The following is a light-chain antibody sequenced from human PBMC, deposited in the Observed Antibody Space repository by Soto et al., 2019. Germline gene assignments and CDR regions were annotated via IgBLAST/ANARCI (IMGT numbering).Light chain of an antibody. CDR3: GTWDNSLTGII. V-gene: IGLV1-44*01. CDR2: TNS. Sequence: QSVLTQPPSASGTPGQRVTISCSGNSSSIGDNTVNWYQQLPGTAPKLLIYTNSQRPSGVPDRFSGSKSGTSASLAISGLQSEDEADYYCGTWDNSLTGIIFGGGTKVTVL. CDR1: SSSIGDNT. J-gene: IGLJ2*01.